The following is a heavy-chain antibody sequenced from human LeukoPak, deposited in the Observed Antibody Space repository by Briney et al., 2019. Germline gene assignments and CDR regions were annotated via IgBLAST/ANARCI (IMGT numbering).Heavy chain of an antibody. D-gene: IGHD3-16*01. CDR3: ARGGRAFYDYVWGSYNY. V-gene: IGHV4-39*01. J-gene: IGHJ4*02. CDR1: GGSISSSSYY. Sequence: SETLSLTCTVSGGSISSSSYYWGWIRRPPGKGLEWIGSIYYSGSTYYNPSLKSRVTISGDTSKNQFSLKLSSVTAADTAVYYCARGGRAFYDYVWGSYNYWGQGTLVTVSS. CDR2: IYYSGST.